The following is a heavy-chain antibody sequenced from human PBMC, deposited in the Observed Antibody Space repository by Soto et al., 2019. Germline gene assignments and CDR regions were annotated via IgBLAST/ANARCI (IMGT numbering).Heavy chain of an antibody. CDR1: GGSISSSNYY. CDR2: IYYSGNS. CDR3: ASQGDSKSNYYYGMDV. J-gene: IGHJ6*02. V-gene: IGHV4-39*01. D-gene: IGHD1-26*01. Sequence: PSETLSLTCTVSGGSISSSNYYWGWIRQPPGKGLEWIGNIYYSGNSYYNPSLKSRVTISVDTSKNQFSLKLSSVTAADTAVYYCASQGDSKSNYYYGMDVWGQGTTVTVSS.